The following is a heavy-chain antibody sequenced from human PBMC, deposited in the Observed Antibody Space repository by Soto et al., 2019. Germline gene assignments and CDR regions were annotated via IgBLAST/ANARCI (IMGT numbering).Heavy chain of an antibody. CDR1: GFTFSRHW. D-gene: IGHD5-12*01. CDR3: AREMSKVGGEMATIFPPFDY. V-gene: IGHV3-7*01. CDR2: IKQDGSEK. J-gene: IGHJ4*02. Sequence: GGSLRLSCAASGFTFSRHWMRWVRQAPGKGLEWVASIKQDGSEKSYVDSVKGRFTISRDNDKNSLYLQMSSLRADDTAVYYCAREMSKVGGEMATIFPPFDYWGQGTLVTVSS.